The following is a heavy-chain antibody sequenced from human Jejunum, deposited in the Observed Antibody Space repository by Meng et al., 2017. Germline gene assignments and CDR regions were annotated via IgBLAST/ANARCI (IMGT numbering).Heavy chain of an antibody. D-gene: IGHD6-13*01. CDR2: VSAYNGNT. J-gene: IGHJ4*02. CDR1: DYMFTGHG. CDR3: TRGRISSNWDTFGY. V-gene: IGHV1-18*01. Sequence: QLVQSGPEVKKPGASVKVSCKASDYMFTGHGIIWVRQAPGLGPEWIGWVSAYNGNTKYAQKFQGRVTMTTDTSTTTAYMELRSLRSDDTAVYYCTRGRISSNWDTFGYWGQGTLVTVSS.